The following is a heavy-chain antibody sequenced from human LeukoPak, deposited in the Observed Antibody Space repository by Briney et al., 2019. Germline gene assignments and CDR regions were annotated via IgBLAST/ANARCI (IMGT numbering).Heavy chain of an antibody. CDR1: GFTFENHA. Sequence: GGSLRLSCAASGFTFENHAMHWVRQVPGKGLEWVSGISWNSGGIGYADSVKGRFAISRDNAKNSLYLQMNSLRAEDTAVYYCARGLTYYDILTGSEYWGQGTLVTVSS. D-gene: IGHD3-9*01. J-gene: IGHJ4*02. CDR3: ARGLTYYDILTGSEY. CDR2: ISWNSGGI. V-gene: IGHV3-9*01.